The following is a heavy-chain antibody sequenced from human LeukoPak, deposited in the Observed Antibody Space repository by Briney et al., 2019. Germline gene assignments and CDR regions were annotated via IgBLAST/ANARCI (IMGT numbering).Heavy chain of an antibody. J-gene: IGHJ5*02. Sequence: ASVEVSCKASGYTFTGYGISWVRQAPGQGLEWMGWISAYNGNTNYAQKLQGRVTMTTDTSTSTAYMELRSLRSDDTAVYYCARDGSGWIQTWFDPWGQGTLVTVSS. CDR2: ISAYNGNT. V-gene: IGHV1-18*01. D-gene: IGHD5-18*01. CDR1: GYTFTGYG. CDR3: ARDGSGWIQTWFDP.